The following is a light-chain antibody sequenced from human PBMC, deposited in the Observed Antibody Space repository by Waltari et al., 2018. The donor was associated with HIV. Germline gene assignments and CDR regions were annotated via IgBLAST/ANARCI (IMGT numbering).Light chain of an antibody. V-gene: IGKV3-15*01. Sequence: EIVMTQSPATLSVSPGERATLSCRASQSVRSNLAWYQQKPGQAPRLLIYDASTRATGIPARFSGSGSGTEFTLTISSLEPEDFAVYYCQQGSNWPRTFGQGTKLEIE. CDR2: DAS. CDR3: QQGSNWPRT. CDR1: QSVRSN. J-gene: IGKJ2*01.